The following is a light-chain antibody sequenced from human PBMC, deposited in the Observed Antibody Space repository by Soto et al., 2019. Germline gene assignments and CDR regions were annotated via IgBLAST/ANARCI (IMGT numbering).Light chain of an antibody. J-gene: IGLJ1*01. CDR3: GSLDSSLSAYV. V-gene: IGLV1-51*01. CDR2: DDN. Sequence: QSVMTQPPSVSASPGQTVTISCSGSSSNIGVNSVSWYQQLPGTAPQLLIYDDNKRPSGIPDRFSGSKSGTSATLGITVFQTGDEADYYCGSLDSSLSAYVFGPGTKVTVL. CDR1: SSNIGVNS.